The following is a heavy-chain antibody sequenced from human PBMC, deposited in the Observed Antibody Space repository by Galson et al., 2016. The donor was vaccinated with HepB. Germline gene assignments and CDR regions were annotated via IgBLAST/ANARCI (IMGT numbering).Heavy chain of an antibody. CDR1: GFSVSRHD. Sequence: SLRLSCAVSGFSVSRHDMSWVRQAPGEGLEWVSLIRIGGETYYADSVKGRFTISRDNSENTLSLQMNSLTAEDTAVYYCAKLVSSCPATACQDFWGQGTLVTVSS. D-gene: IGHD2-15*01. V-gene: IGHV3-53*01. J-gene: IGHJ4*02. CDR2: IRIGGET. CDR3: AKLVSSCPATACQDF.